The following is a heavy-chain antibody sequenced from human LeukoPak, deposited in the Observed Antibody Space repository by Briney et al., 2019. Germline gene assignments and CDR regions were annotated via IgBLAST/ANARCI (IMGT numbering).Heavy chain of an antibody. CDR2: INADNGNT. CDR1: GYTFTSRG. CDR3: ARDEISGGWYNH. V-gene: IGHV1-18*04. D-gene: IGHD6-19*01. J-gene: IGHJ4*02. Sequence: GASVKVSCKASGYTFTSRGFSWVRQAPGQGLEWMGWINADNGNTNYAQEFQGRVTMTTDTSTSTAYMELRSLRSDDTAVYYCARDEISGGWYNHWGQGTLVTVSS.